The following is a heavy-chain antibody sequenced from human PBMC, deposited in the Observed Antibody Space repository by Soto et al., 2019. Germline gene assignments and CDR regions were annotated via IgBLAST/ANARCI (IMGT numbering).Heavy chain of an antibody. D-gene: IGHD4-17*01. J-gene: IGHJ2*01. V-gene: IGHV3-33*01. CDR2: IWYDGSNK. Sequence: QVQLVESGGGVVQPGRSLRLSCAASGFTFSSYGMHWVRQAPGRGLERVAVIWYDGSNKYYADSVKGRFTISRDNSKNTLDLQMNSVRAEDTAVYYCARVPGYGDYVSWYFDLWGRGTLVTVSS. CDR1: GFTFSSYG. CDR3: ARVPGYGDYVSWYFDL.